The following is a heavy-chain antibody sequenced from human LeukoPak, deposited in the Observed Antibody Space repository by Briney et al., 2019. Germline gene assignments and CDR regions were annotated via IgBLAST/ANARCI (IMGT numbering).Heavy chain of an antibody. V-gene: IGHV3-23*01. CDR3: AKIPKVWSSSLDY. J-gene: IGHJ4*02. CDR1: GFTFSNYA. CDR2: ISGSGDNT. D-gene: IGHD6-13*01. Sequence: QAGGSLRLSCAASGFTFSNYAMSWVRQAPGKGLEWVSTISGSGDNTYFADSVKGRFTISRDNSKNTLYLQMNSLRAEDTAVYYCAKIPKVWSSSLDYWGQGTLVTVSS.